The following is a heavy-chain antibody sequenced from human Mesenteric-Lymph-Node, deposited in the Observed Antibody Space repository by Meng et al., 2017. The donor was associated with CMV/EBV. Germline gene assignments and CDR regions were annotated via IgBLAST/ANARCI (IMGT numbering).Heavy chain of an antibody. CDR2: IYWDDDK. Sequence: SLSTSGVGVGWIRQPPGKALEWLALIYWDDDKRYSTSLKSRLTITKDTSKNQVVLTMTNMDPVDTATYYCAHSTYYDRSGYSNYFDYWGQGTLVTVSS. CDR3: AHSTYYDRSGYSNYFDY. D-gene: IGHD3-22*01. CDR1: SLSTSGVG. J-gene: IGHJ4*02. V-gene: IGHV2-5*02.